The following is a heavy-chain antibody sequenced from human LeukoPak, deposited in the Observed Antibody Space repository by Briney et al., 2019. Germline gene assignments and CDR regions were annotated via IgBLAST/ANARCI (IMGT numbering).Heavy chain of an antibody. CDR2: IYWDDDK. Sequence: TLSLTCTVSGGSISSYYWSWIRQPPGKALEWLALIYWDDDKRYSPSLKSRLTITKDTSKSQVVLTMTNMDPVDTATYYCAHTFVYSSSWYVLDYWGQGTLVTVSS. CDR1: GGSISSYYW. CDR3: AHTFVYSSSWYVLDY. D-gene: IGHD6-13*01. V-gene: IGHV2-5*08. J-gene: IGHJ4*02.